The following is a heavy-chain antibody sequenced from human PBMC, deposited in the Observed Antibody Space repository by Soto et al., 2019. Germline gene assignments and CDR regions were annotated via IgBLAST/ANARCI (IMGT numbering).Heavy chain of an antibody. D-gene: IGHD2-2*01. Sequence: PGGSLKLSCAACGVSFSIYGMAWVRQAPGKGLEWVSNIKQDGSEEYYVDSVKGRFTISRDNAKNSLYLQMTSLRAEDTAVYYCARDPVVVPAAMLGPTYNHYMDVWGEGTTVTVSS. V-gene: IGHV3-7*01. CDR1: GVSFSIYG. CDR3: ARDPVVVPAAMLGPTYNHYMDV. CDR2: IKQDGSEE. J-gene: IGHJ6*03.